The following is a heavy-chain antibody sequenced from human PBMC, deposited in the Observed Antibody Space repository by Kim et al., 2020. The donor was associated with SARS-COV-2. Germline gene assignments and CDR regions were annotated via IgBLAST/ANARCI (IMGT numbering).Heavy chain of an antibody. Sequence: ASVKVSCKASGYTFTSYGISWVRQAPGQGLEWMGWISAYNGNTNYAQKLQGRVTMTTDTSTSTAYMELRSLRSDDTAVYYCARWYYDFWSGYYRGYYYYGMDVWGQGTTVTVSS. V-gene: IGHV1-18*04. CDR2: ISAYNGNT. CDR3: ARWYYDFWSGYYRGYYYYGMDV. CDR1: GYTFTSYG. J-gene: IGHJ6*02. D-gene: IGHD3-3*01.